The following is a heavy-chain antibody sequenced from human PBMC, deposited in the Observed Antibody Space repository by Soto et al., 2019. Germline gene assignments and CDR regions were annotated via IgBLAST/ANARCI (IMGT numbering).Heavy chain of an antibody. CDR2: TYFSKTT. CDR1: GDSITSGGYY. J-gene: IGHJ6*02. CDR3: ARGREVAFQKYYGLDV. D-gene: IGHD5-12*01. V-gene: IGHV4-31*03. Sequence: PSETLSLTCTVSGDSITSGGYYWSWVRHHPGKGLEWIGYTYFSKTTYYNPSLKSRVTISVDASKNQFSLNLSPVTAADTAVYYCARGREVAFQKYYGLDVWGQGNTVTVSS.